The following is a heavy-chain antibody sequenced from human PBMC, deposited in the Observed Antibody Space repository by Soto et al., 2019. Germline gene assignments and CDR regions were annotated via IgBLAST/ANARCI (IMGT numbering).Heavy chain of an antibody. CDR3: ARYSWPSGYSNWELINCFDR. Sequence: SESLSLTCTVAGGTISSYYWSWIRQPPGKGLEWIGYIYYSGSTNYNPSLKSRVTISVDTSKNQFSLKLSSVTAADTAVYYCARYSWPSGYSNWELINCFDRWGQGTVGAVSS. CDR2: IYYSGST. CDR1: GGTISSYY. V-gene: IGHV4-59*01. D-gene: IGHD1-26*01. J-gene: IGHJ5*02.